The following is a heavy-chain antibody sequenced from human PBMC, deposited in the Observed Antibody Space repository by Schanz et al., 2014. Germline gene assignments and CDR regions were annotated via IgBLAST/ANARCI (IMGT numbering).Heavy chain of an antibody. CDR1: GFTISSYS. Sequence: EVHLVESGGGLVKRGGSLRLSCAASGFTISSYSMNWVRQVPGKGLEWLSYIATSSSTRHYADSVKGRVTISRDNAKNSVSLQMRRLRVEDTAVYYCASGVHVSSLQKGLQFWGRGTLVIVSS. V-gene: IGHV3-48*01. J-gene: IGHJ1*01. CDR3: ASGVHVSSLQKGLQF. CDR2: IATSSSTR. D-gene: IGHD3-10*01.